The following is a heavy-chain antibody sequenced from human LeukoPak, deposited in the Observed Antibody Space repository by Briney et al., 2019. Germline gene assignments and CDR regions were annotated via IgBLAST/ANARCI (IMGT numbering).Heavy chain of an antibody. CDR2: ISSSSSYI. CDR3: ARDDLDFWSGFDY. J-gene: IGHJ4*02. CDR1: GFTFSSYS. Sequence: PGGSLRLSCAASGFTFSSYSMNWVRQAPGKGLEWVSSISSSSSYIYYADSVKGRFTISRDNAKNSLYLQMNSLRAEDTAVYCCARDDLDFWSGFDYWGQGTLVTVSS. V-gene: IGHV3-21*01. D-gene: IGHD3-3*01.